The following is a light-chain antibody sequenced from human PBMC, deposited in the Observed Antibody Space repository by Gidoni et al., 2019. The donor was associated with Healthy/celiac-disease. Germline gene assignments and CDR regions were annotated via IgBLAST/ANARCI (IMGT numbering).Light chain of an antibody. CDR1: QDISSW. CDR3: QQTNSFPPT. J-gene: IGKJ4*01. CDR2: AAS. V-gene: IGKV1-12*01. Sequence: DIHLTPSPSSVSASVGDRVPSTCRASQDISSWLDWYQQKPGKAPKLLIYAASSLQRRVPYRFSGSGSGTDFTLTISSLQPEDFATYYCQQTNSFPPTFXGXTKVEIK.